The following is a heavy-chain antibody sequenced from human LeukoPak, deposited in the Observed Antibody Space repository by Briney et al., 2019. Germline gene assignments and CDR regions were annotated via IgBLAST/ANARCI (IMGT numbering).Heavy chain of an antibody. CDR2: IYYSGST. V-gene: IGHV4-39*07. D-gene: IGHD1/OR15-1a*01. J-gene: IGHJ4*02. Sequence: SETLSLTCTVSGGSISSSSYYWGWMRQPPGKGQEWIGSIYYSGSTYYHPSLKSRVTISADTSKNQISLKLSSMTAADTAVYYCARDLFGGNWNTEGFDYWGQGTLVTVSS. CDR3: ARDLFGGNWNTEGFDY. CDR1: GGSISSSSYY.